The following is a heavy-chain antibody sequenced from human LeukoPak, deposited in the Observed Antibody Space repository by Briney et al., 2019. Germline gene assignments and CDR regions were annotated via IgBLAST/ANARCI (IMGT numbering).Heavy chain of an antibody. V-gene: IGHV4-59*01. Sequence: PSETPSLTCTVSGGSISSYYWSWIRQPPGKGLEWIGYIYYSGSTNYNPSLKSRVTISVDTSKNQFSLKLSSVTAADTAVYYCASRSHYYYGMDVWGQGTTVTVSS. CDR3: ASRSHYYYGMDV. CDR1: GGSISSYY. CDR2: IYYSGST. J-gene: IGHJ6*02.